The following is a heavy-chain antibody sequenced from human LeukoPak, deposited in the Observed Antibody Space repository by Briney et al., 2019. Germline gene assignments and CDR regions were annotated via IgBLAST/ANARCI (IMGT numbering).Heavy chain of an antibody. D-gene: IGHD3-22*01. CDR2: ISSSGTYI. Sequence: GGSLGLSCAASGFTFSSYAMNWIRQAPGKGLEWVSSISSSGTYIYYADLVEGRFTISRDNAKNSLYLQMNRLRAEDTAVYYCARGVGNYRYYFDYWGQGTLVTVSS. V-gene: IGHV3-21*01. J-gene: IGHJ4*02. CDR1: GFTFSSYA. CDR3: ARGVGNYRYYFDY.